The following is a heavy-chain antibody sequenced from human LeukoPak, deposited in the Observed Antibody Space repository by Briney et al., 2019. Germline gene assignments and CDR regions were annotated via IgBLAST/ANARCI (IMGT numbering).Heavy chain of an antibody. CDR3: ARDREGGNGDYPYYFDY. CDR2: ISYDGSNK. Sequence: PPGRSLRLSCAASGFTFSSYAMHWVRQAPGKGLEWAAVISYDGSNKYYADSVKGRFTISRDNSKSTLYLQMNSLRAEDTAVYYCARDREGGNGDYPYYFDYWGQGTLVTVSS. CDR1: GFTFSSYA. V-gene: IGHV3-30-3*01. J-gene: IGHJ4*02. D-gene: IGHD4-17*01.